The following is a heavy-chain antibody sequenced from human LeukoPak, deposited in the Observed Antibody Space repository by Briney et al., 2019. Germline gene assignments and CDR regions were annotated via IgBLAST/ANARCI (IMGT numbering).Heavy chain of an antibody. CDR1: GGSFSGYY. V-gene: IGHV4-34*12. Sequence: KSSETLSLTCAVYGGSFSGYYWSWLRQAPGKGLEWIGEIVHFGRTNYNPSLKSRVALSVDTSKNQFSLRLTSVTAADTAVYYCAGPMYSMKTYPFDYWSQGTLVTVSS. CDR2: IVHFGRT. CDR3: AGPMYSMKTYPFDY. D-gene: IGHD2-8*01. J-gene: IGHJ4*02.